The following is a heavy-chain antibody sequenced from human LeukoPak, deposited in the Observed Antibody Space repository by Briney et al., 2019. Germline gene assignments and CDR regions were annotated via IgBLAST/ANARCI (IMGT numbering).Heavy chain of an antibody. CDR3: ARDLRSSIAAAGTCDY. J-gene: IGHJ4*02. CDR2: ISSSSSYI. D-gene: IGHD6-13*01. Sequence: GGSLRLSCAASGFTSSSYSMNWVRQAPGKGLEWVSSISSSSSYIYYADSVKGRFTISRDNAKNSLYLQMNSLRAEDTAVYYCARDLRSSIAAAGTCDYWGQGTLVTVSS. V-gene: IGHV3-21*01. CDR1: GFTSSSYS.